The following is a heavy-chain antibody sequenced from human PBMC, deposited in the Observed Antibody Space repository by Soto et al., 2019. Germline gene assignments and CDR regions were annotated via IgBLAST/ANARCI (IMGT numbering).Heavy chain of an antibody. Sequence: SGPTLVNPRETLTLTCTVSGFSLTTGKMGVSWIRQPPRKALEWLAHIFSDNERSYSTSLQGRLTISKDTSGSQVVLSMTNVDPVDTATYYCARMNVDSYQFYYAMDVWGQGT. J-gene: IGHJ6*02. CDR3: ARMNVDSYQFYYAMDV. D-gene: IGHD4-17*01. CDR2: IFSDNER. V-gene: IGHV2-26*01. CDR1: GFSLTTGKMG.